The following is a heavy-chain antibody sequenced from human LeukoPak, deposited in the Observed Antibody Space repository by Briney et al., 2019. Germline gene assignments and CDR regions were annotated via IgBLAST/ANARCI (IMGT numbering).Heavy chain of an antibody. CDR2: IYYSGST. V-gene: IGHV4-31*03. CDR3: ARRLSSRWYSYFDY. D-gene: IGHD6-13*01. Sequence: SQTLSLTCTVSGGSISSGSYYWSWIRQHPGKGLEWIGYIYYSGSTYYNPSLKSRVTISVDTSKNQFSLKLSSVTAADTAVYYCARRLSSRWYSYFDYWGQGTLVTVSS. J-gene: IGHJ4*02. CDR1: GGSISSGSYY.